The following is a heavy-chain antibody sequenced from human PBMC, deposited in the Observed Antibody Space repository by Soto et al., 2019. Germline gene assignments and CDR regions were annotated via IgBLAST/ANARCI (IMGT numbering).Heavy chain of an antibody. CDR1: GFTFSSYA. CDR3: AREKARGYSGVFDN. CDR2: ISYDGSNK. Sequence: QVQLVESGGGVVQPGRSLRLSCAASGFTFSSYAMHWVRQAPGKGLEWVAVISYDGSNKYYPDSVKGRFTISRDNSKNTLYLQMNSLRAEDTAVYYCAREKARGYSGVFDNWGQGTLVTVSS. V-gene: IGHV3-30-3*01. D-gene: IGHD3-3*01. J-gene: IGHJ4*02.